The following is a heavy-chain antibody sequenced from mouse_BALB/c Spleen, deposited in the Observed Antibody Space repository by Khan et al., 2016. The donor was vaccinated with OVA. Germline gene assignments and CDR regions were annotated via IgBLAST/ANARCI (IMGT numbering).Heavy chain of an antibody. CDR1: GFTFSDYG. V-gene: IGHV5-15*02. J-gene: IGHJ4*01. CDR2: ISSLAYSI. Sequence: EVKLVESGGGLVQPGGSRKLSCAASGFTFSDYGLAWVRQAPGKGLEWVAFISSLAYSIYYADTVTGRFTISRENAKNTLYLELSSLRSEDTAMYYCARSWAMDYWGQGTSVTVSS. CDR3: ARSWAMDY.